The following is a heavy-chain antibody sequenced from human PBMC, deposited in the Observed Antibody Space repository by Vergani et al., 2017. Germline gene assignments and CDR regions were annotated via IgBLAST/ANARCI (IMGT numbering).Heavy chain of an antibody. Sequence: QVQLVQSGAEVKKPGASVKVSCKASGYTFTSYYMHWVRQAPGQGLEWMGIINPSGGSTSYAPKFQGSVNMTRDTYTSTVYMELSSLRSEDTALYYCARDSAVITMVRGVISWFDPWGQGTLVTVSS. D-gene: IGHD3-10*01. CDR3: ARDSAVITMVRGVISWFDP. CDR1: GYTFTSYY. CDR2: INPSGGST. V-gene: IGHV1-46*03. J-gene: IGHJ5*02.